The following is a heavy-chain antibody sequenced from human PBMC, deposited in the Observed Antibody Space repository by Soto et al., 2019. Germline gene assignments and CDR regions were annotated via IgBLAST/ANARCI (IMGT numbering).Heavy chain of an antibody. CDR1: GFTLSTYA. CDR3: AKDGGGYNYGYVMLDKYYYGMDV. V-gene: IGHV3-30-3*01. CDR2: ISYDGTNK. D-gene: IGHD5-18*01. Sequence: GGSLRLSCAASGFTLSTYAMHWVRQAPGKGLEWVAVISYDGTNKYYADSVRGRFTISRDNSKNTLFLQMNSLRAEDTAVYYCAKDGGGYNYGYVMLDKYYYGMDVWGQGTTVTVSS. J-gene: IGHJ6*02.